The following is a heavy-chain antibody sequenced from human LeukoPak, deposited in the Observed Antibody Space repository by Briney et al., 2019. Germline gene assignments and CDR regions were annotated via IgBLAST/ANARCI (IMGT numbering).Heavy chain of an antibody. D-gene: IGHD3-3*01. Sequence: GRSLRLSCAASGFTFSSYGMPWVRQAPGKGLEWVAVIWYDGSNKYYADSVKGRFTISRDNSKNTLYLQMNSLRAEDTAVYYCARENYDFWSGYWVNWFDPWGQGTLVTVSS. CDR3: ARENYDFWSGYWVNWFDP. CDR2: IWYDGSNK. CDR1: GFTFSSYG. V-gene: IGHV3-33*01. J-gene: IGHJ5*02.